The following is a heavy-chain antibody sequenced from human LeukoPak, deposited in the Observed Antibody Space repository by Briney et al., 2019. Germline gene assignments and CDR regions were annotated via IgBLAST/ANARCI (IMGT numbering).Heavy chain of an antibody. CDR3: ARDSVGPDY. CDR2: IKPDGSEK. J-gene: IGHJ4*02. D-gene: IGHD1-26*01. V-gene: IGHV3-7*01. CDR1: GFNYSSHW. Sequence: GGSLRLSCAASGFNYSSHWMSWVRQAPGKGLGWVANIKPDGSEKYYVDSVKGRFTISRDNAKNSLFLQMNSLRAEDTAMYYCARDSVGPDYWGQGTLVTVSS.